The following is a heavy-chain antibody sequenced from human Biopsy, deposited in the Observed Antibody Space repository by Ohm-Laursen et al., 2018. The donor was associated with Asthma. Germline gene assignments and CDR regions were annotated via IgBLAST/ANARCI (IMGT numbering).Heavy chain of an antibody. Sequence: SSVKVSCKSSGGTFSSYAISWVRQAPGQGLEWMGGIIPIFGTANYAQKFQGRVTITADESTSTAYMELTSLRKEDTAVYYCARGGYYGDRRHHNDLDVWGQGTTVTVSS. J-gene: IGHJ6*02. V-gene: IGHV1-69*01. CDR3: ARGGYYGDRRHHNDLDV. CDR2: IIPIFGTA. D-gene: IGHD4-17*01. CDR1: GGTFSSYA.